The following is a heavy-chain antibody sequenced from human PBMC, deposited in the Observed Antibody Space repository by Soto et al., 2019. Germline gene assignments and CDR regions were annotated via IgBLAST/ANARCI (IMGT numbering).Heavy chain of an antibody. CDR2: FDPEDGET. CDR3: ATTGLGLRLLEWLRLHDAFDI. V-gene: IGHV1-24*01. Sequence: ASVKVSCKVSGYTLTELSMHWVRQAPGKGLEWRGGFDPEDGETIYAQKFQGRVTMTEDTSTDTAYMELSSLRSEDTAVYYCATTGLGLRLLEWLRLHDAFDIWGQGTMVTVSS. D-gene: IGHD3-3*01. CDR1: GYTLTELS. J-gene: IGHJ3*02.